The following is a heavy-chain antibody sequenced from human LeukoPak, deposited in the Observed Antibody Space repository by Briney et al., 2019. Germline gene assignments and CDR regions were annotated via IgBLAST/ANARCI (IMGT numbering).Heavy chain of an antibody. J-gene: IGHJ5*02. D-gene: IGHD3-3*01. Sequence: NTSETLSLTCTVSGDSISSSTYYWGWIRQPPGKGLEWIGSIYYSGSTYYNPSLKSRVTISVDTSKNQFSLKLSPVTAADTVVYYCASGFNFWSGYYNWYFDPWGQGTLVTVSS. CDR3: ASGFNFWSGYYNWYFDP. CDR2: IYYSGST. CDR1: GDSISSSTYY. V-gene: IGHV4-39*01.